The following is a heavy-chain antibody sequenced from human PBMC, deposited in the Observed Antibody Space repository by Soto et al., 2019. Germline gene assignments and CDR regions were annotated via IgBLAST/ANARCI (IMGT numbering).Heavy chain of an antibody. CDR1: GGSISSYY. CDR2: IYYSGRT. Sequence: ASETLSLTCTVSGGSISSYYWSWIRQPPGKGLEWIGYIYYSGRTNYNPPLKSRVTISVDTSKNQFSLKLSSVTAADTAVYYSARVGADYYDSSGYYYGSRYFDYWGQGTLVTVSS. CDR3: ARVGADYYDSSGYYYGSRYFDY. V-gene: IGHV4-59*01. D-gene: IGHD3-22*01. J-gene: IGHJ4*02.